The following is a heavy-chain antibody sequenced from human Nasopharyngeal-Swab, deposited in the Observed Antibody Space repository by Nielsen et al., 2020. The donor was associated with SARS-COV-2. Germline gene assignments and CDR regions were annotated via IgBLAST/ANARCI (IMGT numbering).Heavy chain of an antibody. D-gene: IGHD6-19*01. Sequence: ASVKVSCKASGYTFTSYGISWVRQTPGQGLEWMGWISAYNGNTNYAQKLQGRVTMTTDTSTSTAYMGLRSLRSDDTAVYYCARERGSSGWYYYYYGMDVWGQGTTVTVSS. V-gene: IGHV1-18*01. CDR3: ARERGSSGWYYYYYGMDV. J-gene: IGHJ6*02. CDR1: GYTFTSYG. CDR2: ISAYNGNT.